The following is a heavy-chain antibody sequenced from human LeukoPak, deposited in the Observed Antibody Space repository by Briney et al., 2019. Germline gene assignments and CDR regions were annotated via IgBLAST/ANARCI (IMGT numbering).Heavy chain of an antibody. CDR1: GFTLSSYW. Sequence: GGSLRLSCAASGFTLSSYWMHWVRQAPGKGLVWVSRIKSDGSTTNYADSVKGRFTISRDNAKNTLYLQMSSLRAEDTAVYYCARDHDWDYMDVWGKGTTVTVSS. CDR2: IKSDGSTT. J-gene: IGHJ6*03. CDR3: ARDHDWDYMDV. V-gene: IGHV3-74*01. D-gene: IGHD3-9*01.